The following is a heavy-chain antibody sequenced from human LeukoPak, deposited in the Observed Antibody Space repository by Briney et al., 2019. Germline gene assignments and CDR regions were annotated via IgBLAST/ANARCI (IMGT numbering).Heavy chain of an antibody. Sequence: SETLSLTCGVSGGSISGTNWWSWVRQPPGQGLEWIGEISLRGLTNYNPSLRSRLAMSLDESKNQVSLNLTSVTAADTAVYYCSRESGPFSPFGFWGQGTLVSVHS. D-gene: IGHD1-26*01. V-gene: IGHV4-4*02. CDR1: GGSISGTNW. CDR2: ISLRGLT. CDR3: SRESGPFSPFGF. J-gene: IGHJ4*02.